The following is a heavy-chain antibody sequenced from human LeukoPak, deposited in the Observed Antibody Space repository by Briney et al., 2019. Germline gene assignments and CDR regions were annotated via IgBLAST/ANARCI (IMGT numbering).Heavy chain of an antibody. Sequence: ASVKVSCKAPGYTFTGYYMHWVRQAPGQGLEWMGWINPNSGGTNYAQKFQGRVTMTRDTSINTVYMELSRLRSDDTAVYYCARSLSNWYSNWGQGTLVTVSS. CDR1: GYTFTGYY. CDR3: ARSLSNWYSN. D-gene: IGHD6-13*01. CDR2: INPNSGGT. V-gene: IGHV1-2*02. J-gene: IGHJ4*02.